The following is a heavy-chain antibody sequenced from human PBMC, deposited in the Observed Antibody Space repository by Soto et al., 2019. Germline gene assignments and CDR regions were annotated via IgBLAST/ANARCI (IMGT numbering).Heavy chain of an antibody. CDR2: IYYSVRS. Sequence: PSETLSLTCTVSGGSITSSSYYWGWIRQPPGKGLEWIGGIYYSVRSYYNPSLQSRVTMSVETSKNQFYLTLNSVNAADAAVYYCARQRTTVVPQAYFDHWGQGTLAIVSS. V-gene: IGHV4-39*01. J-gene: IGHJ4*02. D-gene: IGHD4-17*01. CDR3: ARQRTTVVPQAYFDH. CDR1: GGSITSSSYY.